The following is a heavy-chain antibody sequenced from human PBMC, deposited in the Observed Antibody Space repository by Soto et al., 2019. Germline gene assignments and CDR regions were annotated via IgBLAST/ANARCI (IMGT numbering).Heavy chain of an antibody. V-gene: IGHV6-1*01. CDR3: ARDFLFGYSGCFSGAFDI. D-gene: IGHD1-26*01. J-gene: IGHJ3*02. Sequence: PSQTLSLTCAISGDSVSSNSAAWNWIRQSPSRGLEWLGRTYYRSKWYNDYAVSVKSRITINPDTSKNQFSLQLNSVTPEDTAVYYCARDFLFGYSGCFSGAFDIWGQGTMVTVSS. CDR2: TYYRSKWYN. CDR1: GDSVSSNSAA.